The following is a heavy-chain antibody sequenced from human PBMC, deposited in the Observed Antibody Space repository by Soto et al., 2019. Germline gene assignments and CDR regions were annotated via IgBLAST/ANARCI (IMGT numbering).Heavy chain of an antibody. V-gene: IGHV4-34*01. CDR1: GGSFY. Sequence: QVQLQQWGAGLLKPSETLSLNCAVYGGSFYWTWIRQPPGKGLEWIGEIRHSGSTNYNPSLKSRVSIPIDRSKSQVSLTVYSVTAADTAVYYCARGGGDYDYAVDVWGQGTTVTVSS. CDR2: IRHSGST. J-gene: IGHJ6*02. CDR3: ARGGGDYDYAVDV. D-gene: IGHD4-17*01.